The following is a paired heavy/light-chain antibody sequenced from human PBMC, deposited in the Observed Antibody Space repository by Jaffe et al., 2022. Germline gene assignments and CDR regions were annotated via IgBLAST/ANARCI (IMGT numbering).Light chain of an antibody. CDR2: KAS. CDR1: QSINDW. CDR3: QQSLSYPIT. V-gene: IGKV1-5*03. J-gene: IGKJ5*01. Sequence: DIQMAQSPSTLSASVGDRVTITCRASQSINDWLAWYQHKPGRAPEVLIYKASTLQSGVPSRFSGSGSGTEFTLTISSLQPDDFATYYCQQSLSYPITFGQGTRLEIK.
Heavy chain of an antibody. CDR1: GGSLSFNGYS. Sequence: QLQLQESGPGLVKPSETLSLTCTVSGGSLSFNGYSWGWIRQSPGKGLEWIASIYENGNLYFNPSLKSRVTISVDTSKNQFFLKLNSVTAADTAVYYCARRPDYHDRWGQGTLVIVSS. V-gene: IGHV4-39*01. CDR3: ARRPDYHDR. CDR2: IYENGNL. J-gene: IGHJ5*02. D-gene: IGHD3-16*01.